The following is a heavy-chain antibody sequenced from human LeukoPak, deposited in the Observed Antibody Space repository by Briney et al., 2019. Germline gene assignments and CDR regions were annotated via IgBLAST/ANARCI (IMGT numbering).Heavy chain of an antibody. D-gene: IGHD3-22*01. J-gene: IGHJ4*02. Sequence: PSETLSLTCAVYGGPLTDFYWTWIRQPPGKGLEWIGEITYSGGSNYNPSLKSRVTMSVDTSKNQLSLELSSVTAADTAVYYCATSRVGPQNSGYLAHWGQGALVTVSS. CDR1: GGPLTDFY. V-gene: IGHV4-34*01. CDR2: ITYSGGS. CDR3: ATSRVGPQNSGYLAH.